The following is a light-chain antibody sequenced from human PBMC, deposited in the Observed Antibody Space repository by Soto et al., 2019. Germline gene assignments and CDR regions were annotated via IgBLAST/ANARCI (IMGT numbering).Light chain of an antibody. J-gene: IGLJ1*01. CDR3: CSYAGDYMFV. V-gene: IGLV2-23*01. CDR2: EGS. CDR1: SSDVGNYNL. Sequence: QSALTQPASVSASPGQSITISCTGTSSDVGNYNLVSWYQHHPGKAPKLLIHEGSKRPSGVSNRFSGSKSGNTASLTISGLQAEDEGDYYCCSYAGDYMFVFGTGTKVTVL.